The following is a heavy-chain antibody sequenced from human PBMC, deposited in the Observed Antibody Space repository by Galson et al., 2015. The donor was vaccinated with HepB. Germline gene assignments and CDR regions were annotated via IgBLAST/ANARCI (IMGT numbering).Heavy chain of an antibody. D-gene: IGHD1-26*01. V-gene: IGHV3-11*05. Sequence: SLRLSCAASGFTFSDYYMSWIRQAPGKGLEWVSYISSSSSYTNYADSVKGRFTISRDNAKNSLYLQMNSLRAEDTAVYYCAIVGATYHFDYWGQGTLVTVSS. CDR2: ISSSSSYT. J-gene: IGHJ4*02. CDR3: AIVGATYHFDY. CDR1: GFTFSDYY.